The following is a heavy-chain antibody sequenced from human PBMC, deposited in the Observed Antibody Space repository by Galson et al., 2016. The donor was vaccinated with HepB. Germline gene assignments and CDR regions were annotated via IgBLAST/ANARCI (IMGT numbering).Heavy chain of an antibody. J-gene: IGHJ4*02. D-gene: IGHD5-18*01. Sequence: SLRLSCAASGFTFSSYSMNWVRQAPGKGLEWVSSISSSSSYIYYADSVKGRFTISRDNAKTSLYLQMNSLRAEDTAVYYCASGYSCGYFYYWGQGTLVTVSS. V-gene: IGHV3-21*01. CDR3: ASGYSCGYFYY. CDR2: ISSSSSYI. CDR1: GFTFSSYS.